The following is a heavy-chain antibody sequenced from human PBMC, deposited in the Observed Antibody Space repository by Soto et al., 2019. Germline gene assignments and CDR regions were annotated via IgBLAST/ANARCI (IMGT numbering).Heavy chain of an antibody. CDR3: AKDLSGVTVIDATQGFDS. V-gene: IGHV3-30*18. Sequence: QVQLVESGGRVVPPGRSLSLSCATSGFNFYSHGMHWVRQSPGKGLEWVAVISYDGSNKYYMESVKGRFTISRDNSKNTLSLQMNSLRAEDTAVYYCAKDLSGVTVIDATQGFDSWGQGTLVTVSS. D-gene: IGHD2-15*01. CDR2: ISYDGSNK. CDR1: GFNFYSHG. J-gene: IGHJ4*02.